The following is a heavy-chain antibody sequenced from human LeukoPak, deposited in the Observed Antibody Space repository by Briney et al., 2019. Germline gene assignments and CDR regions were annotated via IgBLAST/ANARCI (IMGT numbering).Heavy chain of an antibody. CDR2: ISSTSNTI. V-gene: IGHV3-48*01. Sequence: PGGSLRLSCAASGFTFGTYSMNWVRQAPGKGLEWDSYISSTSNTIYYADSVKGRFTISRDNAKNSLYLQMNSLRGEDTGVYYCARFYVSVSYPYYFAYWGQGSLVTVSS. CDR3: ARFYVSVSYPYYFAY. J-gene: IGHJ4*02. D-gene: IGHD1-26*01. CDR1: GFTFGTYS.